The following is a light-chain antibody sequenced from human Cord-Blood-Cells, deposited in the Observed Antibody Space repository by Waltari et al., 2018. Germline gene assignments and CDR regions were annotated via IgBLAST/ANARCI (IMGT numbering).Light chain of an antibody. Sequence: DIQMTQSPSSLSASVGDRVTITCQPSQDISNYLNWYQQKPGKAPKLLIYDASNLETGVPSRFSGSGSETDFTFTISSLQPEDIATYYCQQYDNLPITFGQGTRLEIK. CDR3: QQYDNLPIT. V-gene: IGKV1-33*01. CDR2: DAS. CDR1: QDISNY. J-gene: IGKJ5*01.